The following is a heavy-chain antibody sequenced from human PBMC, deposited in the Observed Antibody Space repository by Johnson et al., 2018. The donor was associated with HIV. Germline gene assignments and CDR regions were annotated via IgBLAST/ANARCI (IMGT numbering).Heavy chain of an antibody. Sequence: QVQLVESGGGVVQPGGSLRLSCAASGFTFSSYAMHWVRQAPGKGLEWVAVISYDGSNRYYADYVGGRFTISRDNSKNTLHRQRNSLRAEDTAVYYCAKEPAVGYSGSFSGGFDIWGQGTMVTVSS. CDR1: GFTFSSYA. CDR2: ISYDGSNR. CDR3: AKEPAVGYSGSFSGGFDI. J-gene: IGHJ3*02. D-gene: IGHD1-26*01. V-gene: IGHV3-30*04.